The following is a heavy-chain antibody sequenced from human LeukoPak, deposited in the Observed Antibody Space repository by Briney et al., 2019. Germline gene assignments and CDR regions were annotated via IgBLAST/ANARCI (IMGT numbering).Heavy chain of an antibody. CDR1: GFPFSSYG. Sequence: GGSLRLSCAASGFPFSSYGMHWVRQAPGKGLEWVTFIGYDGRNKYYADSVKGRFTISRDNSKNTLYLQMNSLRAEDTAVYYCAKDNAYYYADYWGQGTLVTVSS. CDR2: IGYDGRNK. J-gene: IGHJ4*02. D-gene: IGHD3-10*01. V-gene: IGHV3-30*02. CDR3: AKDNAYYYADY.